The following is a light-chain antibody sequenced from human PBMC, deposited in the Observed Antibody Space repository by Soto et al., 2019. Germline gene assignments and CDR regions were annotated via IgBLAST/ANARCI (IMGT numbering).Light chain of an antibody. V-gene: IGKV3D-15*01. CDR2: STS. CDR1: QSVSSN. CDR3: QQYNNMWT. Sequence: IVMTQSPDTLSVSPGERATLSCRASQSVSSNLAWYQQKPGQAPRLLIYSTSTRATGIPSRFSGSGSGTKFTLTITSLQSEDFSVYYYQQYNNMWTFSQGTKVEIK. J-gene: IGKJ1*01.